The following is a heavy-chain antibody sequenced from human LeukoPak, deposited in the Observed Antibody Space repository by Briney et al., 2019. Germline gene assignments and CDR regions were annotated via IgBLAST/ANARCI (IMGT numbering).Heavy chain of an antibody. CDR2: ISWNSGSI. V-gene: IGHV3-9*01. J-gene: IGHJ4*02. D-gene: IGHD1-26*01. CDR1: GFTFSDYA. CDR3: AKDIQWELVFYFDY. Sequence: PGGSLRLSCAASGFTFSDYAMSWVRQAPGKGLEWVSGISWNSGSIGYADSVKGRFTISRDNAKNSLYLQMNSLRAEDTALYYCAKDIQWELVFYFDYWGQGTLVTVSS.